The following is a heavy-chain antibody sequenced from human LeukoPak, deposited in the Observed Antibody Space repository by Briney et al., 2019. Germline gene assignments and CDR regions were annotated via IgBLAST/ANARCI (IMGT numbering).Heavy chain of an antibody. CDR2: ISGSDSST. CDR3: ARAAVEGYYYYGMDV. D-gene: IGHD4-23*01. V-gene: IGHV3-23*01. Sequence: GGPLRLSCATSGFTFSPFTMNWVRQAPGKGLEWVSGISGSDSSTYYADFVKGRFTISRDNSKNTLYLHMNSLRDEDTAAYYCARAAVEGYYYYGMDVWGQGTTVTVSS. CDR1: GFTFSPFT. J-gene: IGHJ6*02.